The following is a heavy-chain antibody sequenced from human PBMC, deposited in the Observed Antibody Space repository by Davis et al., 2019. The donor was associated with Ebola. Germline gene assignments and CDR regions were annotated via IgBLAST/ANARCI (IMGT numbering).Heavy chain of an antibody. Sequence: GESPKIPCAAPGFTFTRYTMYWVRQAPGKGLEWVSSVTSPSNYIYHADSVKGRFTIYRDNAKNSVYLQMNSLRAEDTADYYCAGDSGIVGDYYFDSWGQGTLVTVSS. V-gene: IGHV3-21*01. CDR3: AGDSGIVGDYYFDS. J-gene: IGHJ4*02. CDR2: VTSPSNYI. CDR1: GFTFTRYT. D-gene: IGHD3-10*01.